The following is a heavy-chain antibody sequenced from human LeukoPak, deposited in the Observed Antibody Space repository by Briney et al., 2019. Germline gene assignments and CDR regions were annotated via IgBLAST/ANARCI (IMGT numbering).Heavy chain of an antibody. D-gene: IGHD3-22*01. J-gene: IGHJ4*02. V-gene: IGHV4-59*08. Sequence: PSETLSLTCTVSSGSIGTYYWAWIRQTPGKGLEWIGYISYSGSTKHNPSLTRRITISLDTSKNQFSLELRSMTAADTAMYYCARQAGSLTTFDFWGQGTLVTVSS. CDR3: ARQAGSLTTFDF. CDR1: SGSIGTYY. CDR2: ISYSGST.